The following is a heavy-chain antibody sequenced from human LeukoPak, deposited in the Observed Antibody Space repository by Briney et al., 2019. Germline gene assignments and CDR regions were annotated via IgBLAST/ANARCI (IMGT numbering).Heavy chain of an antibody. J-gene: IGHJ4*02. V-gene: IGHV3-21*01. CDR3: ARGGVFDY. CDR1: GFTFSSYE. CDR2: ISSSSSHI. D-gene: IGHD3-16*01. Sequence: NAGGSLRLSCAASGFTFSSYEMNWVRQAPGKGLEWVSSISSSSSHIYYADSVKGRFTISRDNAKNSLYLQMNSLRAEDTAVYYCARGGVFDYWGQGTLVTVSS.